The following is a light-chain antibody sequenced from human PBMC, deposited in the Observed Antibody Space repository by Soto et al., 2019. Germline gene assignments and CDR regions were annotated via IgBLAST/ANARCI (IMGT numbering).Light chain of an antibody. CDR2: EVR. V-gene: IGLV2-14*01. CDR3: SAYTARITLV. CDR1: MRDVGAYNL. Sequence: QSVLTQPASVSGSAGQSITISCSGTMRDVGAYNLVSWYQQHPGTAPKLIIYEVRNRPSGISSRFSGSRSGNTASLTISGLQPEDEGDYYCSAYTARITLVFGGGTKGTVL. J-gene: IGLJ3*02.